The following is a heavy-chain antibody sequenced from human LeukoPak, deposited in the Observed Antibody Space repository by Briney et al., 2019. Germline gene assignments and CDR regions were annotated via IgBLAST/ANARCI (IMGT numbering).Heavy chain of an antibody. CDR1: VYTFTDYD. Sequence: ASVTVSFTTSVYTFTDYDIHWVRQAPGQGREWMGWINPNSANTNYAQKLQGRVTFTRDTSLSIAYMELSSLTSEDAAVYFCARGDFGETNTAFDIWGQGTLVAVPS. CDR3: ARGDFGETNTAFDI. CDR2: INPNSANT. V-gene: IGHV1-8*03. D-gene: IGHD4-17*01. J-gene: IGHJ3*02.